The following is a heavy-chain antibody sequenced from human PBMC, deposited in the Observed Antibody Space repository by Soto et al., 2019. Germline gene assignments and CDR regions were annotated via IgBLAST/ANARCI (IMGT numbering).Heavy chain of an antibody. J-gene: IGHJ6*02. Sequence: SVKVSCKASGGTFSSYAISWVRQAPGQGLEWMGGIIPIFGTANYVQKFQGRVTITADESTSTAYMELSSLRSEDTAVYYCATLGIAAAGNYYYYGMDVWGQGTTVTVSS. CDR2: IIPIFGTA. CDR1: GGTFSSYA. CDR3: ATLGIAAAGNYYYYGMDV. V-gene: IGHV1-69*13. D-gene: IGHD6-13*01.